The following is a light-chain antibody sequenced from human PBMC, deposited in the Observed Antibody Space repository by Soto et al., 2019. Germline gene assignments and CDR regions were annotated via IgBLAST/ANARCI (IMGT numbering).Light chain of an antibody. Sequence: ESVLTQSPGTLSLSPGETATLSCRASQSVVTNYFAWYQQKPGQAPRLLIYGASTRATGIPDRFSGSGSGTDVTLTINRLEPEDFAVYYCQQYGRFPLTFGGGTKVDIK. CDR1: QSVVTNY. CDR2: GAS. CDR3: QQYGRFPLT. J-gene: IGKJ4*01. V-gene: IGKV3-20*01.